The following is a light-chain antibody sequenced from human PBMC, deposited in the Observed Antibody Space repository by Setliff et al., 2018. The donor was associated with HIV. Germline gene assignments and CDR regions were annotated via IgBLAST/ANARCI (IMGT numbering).Light chain of an antibody. CDR3: NSYTTSSTLYV. Sequence: QSALTQPASVSGSPGQSITISCTGISSDVGGYYSVSWYQQHPGKAPKLMIYDVINRPSGVSNRFSGSRSGNTASLTISGLQVEDEADYYCNSYTTSSTLYVFGPGTKVTV. CDR1: SSDVGGYYS. CDR2: DVI. V-gene: IGLV2-14*03. J-gene: IGLJ1*01.